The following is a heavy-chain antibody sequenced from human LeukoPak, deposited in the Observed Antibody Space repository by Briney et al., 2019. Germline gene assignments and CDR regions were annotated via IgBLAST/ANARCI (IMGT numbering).Heavy chain of an antibody. Sequence: PGGSLRLSCAASGFTFSSYSMNWVRQAPGKGLEWVSSISSSSSYIYYADSVKGRFTISRDNAKNSLYLQMNSLRAEDTAVYYCARDVNCSGGSCNHYYYYGMDVWGQGTTVTVSS. D-gene: IGHD2-15*01. CDR1: GFTFSSYS. J-gene: IGHJ6*02. V-gene: IGHV3-21*01. CDR2: ISSSSSYI. CDR3: ARDVNCSGGSCNHYYYYGMDV.